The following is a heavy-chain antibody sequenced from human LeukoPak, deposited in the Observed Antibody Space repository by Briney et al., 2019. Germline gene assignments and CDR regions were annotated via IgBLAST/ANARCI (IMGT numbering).Heavy chain of an antibody. Sequence: ASVKVSCKASGYTFTGYYMHWVRQAPGQGLEWMGWISAYNGNTNYAQKLQGRVTMTTDTSTSTAYMELRSLRSDDTAVYYCARGDYDILTGYSNFDYWGQGTLVTVSS. V-gene: IGHV1-18*04. J-gene: IGHJ4*02. CDR2: ISAYNGNT. CDR1: GYTFTGYY. D-gene: IGHD3-9*01. CDR3: ARGDYDILTGYSNFDY.